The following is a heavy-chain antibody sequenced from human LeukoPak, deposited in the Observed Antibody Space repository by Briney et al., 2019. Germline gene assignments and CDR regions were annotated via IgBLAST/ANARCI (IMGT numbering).Heavy chain of an antibody. CDR2: ISSSSSTI. V-gene: IGHV3-48*04. J-gene: IGHJ4*02. D-gene: IGHD2-2*01. CDR3: AREDIVVVPAATPAIDY. CDR1: GSTFSSYS. Sequence: GGSLRLSCAASGSTFSSYSMNWVRQAPGKGLEWVSCISSSSSTIYYADSVKGRFTISRDNAKNSLYLQMNSLRAEDTAVYYCAREDIVVVPAATPAIDYWGQGTLVTVSS.